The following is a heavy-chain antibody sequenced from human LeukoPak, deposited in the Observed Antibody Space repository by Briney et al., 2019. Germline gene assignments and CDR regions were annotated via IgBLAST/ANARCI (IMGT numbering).Heavy chain of an antibody. D-gene: IGHD6-19*01. CDR2: IFPADSDL. Sequence: KPAESLKISCKGSGYSLTTYGIGWVRQMPWKGLEWMGIIFPADSDLRYGPSFQGHVTISADTSISTAYLQLSSLKASDTAIYFCTRSLLGYQWLGGPFDIWGQGTMVTVSS. V-gene: IGHV5-51*01. J-gene: IGHJ3*02. CDR3: TRSLLGYQWLGGPFDI. CDR1: GYSLTTYG.